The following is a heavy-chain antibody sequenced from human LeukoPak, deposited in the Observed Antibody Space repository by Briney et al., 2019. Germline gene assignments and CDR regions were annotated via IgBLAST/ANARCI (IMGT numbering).Heavy chain of an antibody. J-gene: IGHJ6*03. Sequence: GGSLRLSCAASGFTFDDYTMHWVRQAPGKGLEWVSLISWDGGSTYYADSVKGRFTISGDNSKNSLYLQMNSLRTEDTALYYCAKDGGVVPLDYYMDVWGKGTTVTVSS. CDR1: GFTFDDYT. CDR3: AKDGGVVPLDYYMDV. CDR2: ISWDGGST. D-gene: IGHD2-2*01. V-gene: IGHV3-43*01.